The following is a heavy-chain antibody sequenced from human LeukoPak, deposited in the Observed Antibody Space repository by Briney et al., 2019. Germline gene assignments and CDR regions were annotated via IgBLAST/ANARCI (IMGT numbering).Heavy chain of an antibody. CDR3: ARDQRDYGKGGDYYYYYGMDV. CDR2: INPNSGGT. J-gene: IGHJ6*02. V-gene: IGHV1-2*02. D-gene: IGHD3-16*01. CDR1: GYTFTGYY. Sequence: ASAKVSCKASGYTFTGYYMHWVRQAPGQGLEWMGWINPNSGGTNYAQKFQGRVTMTRDTSISTAYMELSRLRSDDTAVYYCARDQRDYGKGGDYYYYYGMDVWGQGTTVTVSS.